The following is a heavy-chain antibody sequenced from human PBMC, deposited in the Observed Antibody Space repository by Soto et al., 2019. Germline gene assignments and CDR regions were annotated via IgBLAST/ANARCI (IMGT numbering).Heavy chain of an antibody. J-gene: IGHJ3*01. CDR3: VRGDKGGFDL. Sequence: TGGSLRLSCAASGCTFNYYWMHWVRQAPGQGLVWVSHIHSDGSTTTYADSVKGRFTISRDNAKNTLYLQMNSLRAEDTAVYYCVRGDKGGFDLWGQGTTVTVSS. CDR2: IHSDGSTT. D-gene: IGHD2-21*02. V-gene: IGHV3-74*01. CDR1: GCTFNYYW.